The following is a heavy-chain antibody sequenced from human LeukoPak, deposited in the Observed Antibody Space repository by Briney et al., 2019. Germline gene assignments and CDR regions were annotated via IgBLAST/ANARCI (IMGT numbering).Heavy chain of an antibody. CDR2: IYYRGST. J-gene: IGHJ4*02. CDR3: AGHSSSWDPYLDY. V-gene: IGHV4-59*01. Sequence: SETLSLTCTVSGGSISSYYWSWIRQPPGKGLEWIGYIYYRGSTNYNPSLKSRVTISVDTSKNQFSLKLSSVTAADTAVYYCAGHSSSWDPYLDYWGQGTLVTVSS. CDR1: GGSISSYY. D-gene: IGHD6-13*01.